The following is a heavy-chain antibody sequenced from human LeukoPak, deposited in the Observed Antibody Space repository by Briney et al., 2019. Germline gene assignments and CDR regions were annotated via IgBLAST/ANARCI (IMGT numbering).Heavy chain of an antibody. CDR2: INIDGSST. V-gene: IGHV3-74*01. J-gene: IGHJ6*03. Sequence: GGSLRLSCAASGVTFSSYWMHWVRQAPGPGLVWVSRINIDGSSTSYADSVKGRFTISRDNAKNTLYLQMNILRAEDTAVYYCARVDIVATITGYYYYMDVWGKGTTVTVSS. CDR1: GVTFSSYW. CDR3: ARVDIVATITGYYYYMDV. D-gene: IGHD5-12*01.